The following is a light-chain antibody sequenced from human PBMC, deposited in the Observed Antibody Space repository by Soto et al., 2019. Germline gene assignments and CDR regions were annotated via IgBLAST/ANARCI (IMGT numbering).Light chain of an antibody. V-gene: IGLV1-44*01. CDR3: AAWDDSLNGVV. J-gene: IGLJ2*01. CDR1: SSNIGSNT. CDR2: SNN. Sequence: QSVLTQPPSASGTPGQRVTISCSGSSSNIGSNTVNWYQQLPGTAPKLLIYSNNQRPSGVPDRCSGSKSATSASLAIGGLQSEDEADYYCAAWDDSLNGVVFGGGTKLTVL.